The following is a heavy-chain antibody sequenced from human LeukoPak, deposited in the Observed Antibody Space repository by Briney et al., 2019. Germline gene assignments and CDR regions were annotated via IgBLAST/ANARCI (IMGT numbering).Heavy chain of an antibody. D-gene: IGHD3-22*01. CDR1: GGSISSGDYY. J-gene: IGHJ4*02. CDR3: ARGDGGYDSSGYYPFFDY. CDR2: IYYSGST. V-gene: IGHV4-30-4*01. Sequence: SQTLSLTCTVSGGSISSGDYYWSWIRQPPGKGLEWIGYIYYSGSTYYNPSLKSRVTISVDTSKNQFSLKLSSVTAADTAVYYCARGDGGYDSSGYYPFFDYWGQGTLVTVSS.